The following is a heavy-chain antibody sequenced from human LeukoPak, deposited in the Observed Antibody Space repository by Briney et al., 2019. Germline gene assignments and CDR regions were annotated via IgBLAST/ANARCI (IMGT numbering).Heavy chain of an antibody. D-gene: IGHD3-22*01. Sequence: SCKASGYTFTGYYMHWVRQAPGKGLEWVAVISYDGNNKFYADSVKGRFTISRDNSKNTLYLQMNSLRTEDTAVYYCARGSNYYDGSGYYPYWGQGTLVTVSS. V-gene: IGHV3-30*04. J-gene: IGHJ4*02. CDR1: GYTFTGYY. CDR3: ARGSNYYDGSGYYPY. CDR2: ISYDGNNK.